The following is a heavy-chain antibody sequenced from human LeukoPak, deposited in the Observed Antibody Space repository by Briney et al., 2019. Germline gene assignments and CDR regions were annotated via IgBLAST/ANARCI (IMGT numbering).Heavy chain of an antibody. D-gene: IGHD2-2*02. CDR1: GYTLTELS. CDR3: ATDGEEYCSSTSCYTYDY. V-gene: IGHV1-24*01. Sequence: ASVKVSCKVSGYTLTELSMHWVRQAPGKGLEWMGGFDPEDGETIYAQKFQGRVTMTEDTSTDTAYMELSSLRSEDTAVYYCATDGEEYCSSTSCYTYDYWGQGTLVTVSS. CDR2: FDPEDGET. J-gene: IGHJ4*02.